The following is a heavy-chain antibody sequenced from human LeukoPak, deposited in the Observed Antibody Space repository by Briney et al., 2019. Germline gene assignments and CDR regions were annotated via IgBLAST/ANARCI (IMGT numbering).Heavy chain of an antibody. CDR1: GFTFSSYA. V-gene: IGHV3-30*04. CDR2: ISYDGSNA. CDR3: ARDLGTAMAT. J-gene: IGHJ5*02. Sequence: GGFLRLSCAASGFTFSSYAMNWVRQAPGKGLEWVAVISYDGSNAYYADSVKGRFTISRDNSKNTLYLQMNSLRAEDTAVYHCARDLGTAMATWGQGTLVTVSS. D-gene: IGHD5-18*01.